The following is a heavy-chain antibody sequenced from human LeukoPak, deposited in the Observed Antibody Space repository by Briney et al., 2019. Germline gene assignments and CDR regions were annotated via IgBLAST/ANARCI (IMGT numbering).Heavy chain of an antibody. CDR3: ARDKHYDFWSGLGNYYYYMDV. CDR1: GGSISSGSYY. D-gene: IGHD3-3*01. V-gene: IGHV4-61*02. CDR2: IYTSGST. J-gene: IGHJ6*03. Sequence: SETLSLTCTVSGGSISSGSYYWSWIRQPAGKGLEWIGRIYTSGSTNYNPSLKSRVTISVDTSKNQFSLKLSSVTAADTAVYYCARDKHYDFWSGLGNYYYYMDVWGKGTTVTVSS.